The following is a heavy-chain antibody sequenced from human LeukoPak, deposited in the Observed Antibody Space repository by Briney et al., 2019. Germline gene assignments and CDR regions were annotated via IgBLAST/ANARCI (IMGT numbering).Heavy chain of an antibody. CDR1: GFTFSSYG. Sequence: GGSLRLSCAASGFTFSSYGMHWVRQAPGKGLEWVANIKQDGSEKYYVDSVKGRFTISRDNAKNSLYLQMNSLRAEDTAVYYCVRPGHSSSWFSLFSWFDPWGQGTLVTVSS. V-gene: IGHV3-7*01. CDR3: VRPGHSSSWFSLFSWFDP. CDR2: IKQDGSEK. J-gene: IGHJ5*02. D-gene: IGHD6-13*01.